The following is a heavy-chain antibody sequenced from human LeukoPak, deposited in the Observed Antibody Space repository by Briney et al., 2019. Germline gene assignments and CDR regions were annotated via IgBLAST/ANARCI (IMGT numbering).Heavy chain of an antibody. CDR3: ARVRGSYSGYDGFDY. Sequence: GGSLRLSCAASGFTFSSYWMHWVRQAPGKGLVWVSRINSDGSSTSYADPVKGRFTISRDNAKNTLYLQMNSLRAEDTAVYYCARVRGSYSGYDGFDYWGQGTLVTVSS. V-gene: IGHV3-74*01. CDR2: INSDGSST. CDR1: GFTFSSYW. J-gene: IGHJ4*02. D-gene: IGHD5-12*01.